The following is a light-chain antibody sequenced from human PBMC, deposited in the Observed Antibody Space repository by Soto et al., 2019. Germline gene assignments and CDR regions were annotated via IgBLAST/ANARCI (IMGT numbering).Light chain of an antibody. J-gene: IGKJ1*01. CDR1: QSVSSCL. Sequence: TLSPYTLSASVGDRVTLPSRASQSVSSCLVAWQQQKPEQATRLLIYGACSRGSGISDRISGSGSGTDFPTTISRLDPEDFATYYRQQSYSTPRTFGQGTKVDIK. CDR2: GAC. CDR3: QQSYSTPRT. V-gene: IGKV3-20*01.